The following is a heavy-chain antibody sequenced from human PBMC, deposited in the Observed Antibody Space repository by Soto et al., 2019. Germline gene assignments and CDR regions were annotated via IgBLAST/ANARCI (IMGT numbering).Heavy chain of an antibody. CDR2: INAGNSNT. J-gene: IGHJ4*02. CDR1: RYTFTRYA. D-gene: IGHD1-26*01. V-gene: IGHV1-3*01. CDR3: ARDVGATGD. Sequence: QVQLVQSGAEVKKPGASVKVSCKASRYTFTRYAMHWVRQAPGQRLEWMGWINAGNSNTKYSQKFQGRVTITRDTSASTAYMEPSSLRSEDTAVYYWARDVGATGDWGQGTLVTVSS.